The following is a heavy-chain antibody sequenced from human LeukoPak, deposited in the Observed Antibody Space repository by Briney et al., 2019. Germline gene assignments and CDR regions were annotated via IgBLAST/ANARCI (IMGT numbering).Heavy chain of an antibody. CDR3: ARGVGYYYYYGMDV. V-gene: IGHV4-4*02. D-gene: IGHD3-3*01. Sequence: SETLSLTCAVSGGSISSSNWWSWVRQPPGKGLEWIGEIYHSGSTNYNPSLKSRVTISVDKSKNQFSLKLSSVTAADTAVYYCARGVGYYYYYGMDVWGQGTTVTVSS. CDR2: IYHSGST. J-gene: IGHJ6*02. CDR1: GGSISSSNW.